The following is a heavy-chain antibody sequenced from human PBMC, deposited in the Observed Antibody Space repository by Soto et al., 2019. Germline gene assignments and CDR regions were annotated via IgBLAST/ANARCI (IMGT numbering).Heavy chain of an antibody. Sequence: QVQLVQSGAEVKKPGSSVKVSCKASGGTFSSYAISWVRQAPGQGLEWMGGIIPIFGTANYAQKFQGRVTITADESTSTAYMELSSLRSEDTAVYYCARPVVEAATPSSSYYYYGMDVWGQGTTVTVSS. V-gene: IGHV1-69*01. CDR3: ARPVVEAATPSSSYYYYGMDV. CDR1: GGTFSSYA. D-gene: IGHD2-15*01. J-gene: IGHJ6*02. CDR2: IIPIFGTA.